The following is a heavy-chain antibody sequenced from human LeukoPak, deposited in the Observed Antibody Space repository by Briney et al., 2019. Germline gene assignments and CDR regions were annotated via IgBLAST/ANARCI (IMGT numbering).Heavy chain of an antibody. CDR1: GFTFSSYW. D-gene: IGHD3-16*01. Sequence: GGSLRLSCAASGFTFSSYWMHWVRQAPGKGLEWISRINNDGGSTSYGDSVKGRFTMSRDNAKSTLELQMNSLRAEDTAVYFCARDVWGDRDSYFDYWGQGTLVTVSS. CDR3: ARDVWGDRDSYFDY. J-gene: IGHJ4*02. CDR2: INNDGGST. V-gene: IGHV3-74*01.